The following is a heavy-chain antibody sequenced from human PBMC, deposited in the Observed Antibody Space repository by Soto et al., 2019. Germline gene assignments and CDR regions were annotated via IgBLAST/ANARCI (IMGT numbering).Heavy chain of an antibody. D-gene: IGHD5-18*01. J-gene: IGHJ6*02. Sequence: QVQLVESGGGVVQPGRSLRLSCAASGCTFSSYGMHWVRQAPGKGLEWVAVISYDGSNKYYADSVKGRFTISRDNSKNTLYLQMNSLRAEDTAVYYCAKTRIQLWASRGYGMDVWGQGTTVTVSS. CDR3: AKTRIQLWASRGYGMDV. V-gene: IGHV3-30*18. CDR1: GCTFSSYG. CDR2: ISYDGSNK.